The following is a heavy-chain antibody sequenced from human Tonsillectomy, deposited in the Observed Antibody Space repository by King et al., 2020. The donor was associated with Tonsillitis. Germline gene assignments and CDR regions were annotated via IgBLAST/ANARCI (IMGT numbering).Heavy chain of an antibody. J-gene: IGHJ4*02. Sequence: LQLQESGPGLVKPSETLSLTCTVSGGSISSNSYYWGWIRQPPGKGLEWIGNIYYHGSTYYNPSLRSRVTISVDTSKNQFSLKLTSVTAADTAVYYCARLTYYDYVWGTYRYYFDYWGQGTLVTVSS. V-gene: IGHV4-39*01. CDR2: IYYHGST. CDR3: ARLTYYDYVWGTYRYYFDY. D-gene: IGHD3-16*02. CDR1: GGSISSNSYY.